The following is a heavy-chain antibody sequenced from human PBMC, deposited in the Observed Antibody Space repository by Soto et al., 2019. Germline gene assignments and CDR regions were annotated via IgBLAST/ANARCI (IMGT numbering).Heavy chain of an antibody. CDR2: INPRGGST. V-gene: IGHV1-46*01. J-gene: IGHJ4*02. D-gene: IGHD6-6*01. CDR3: ARDSIVARYYFDY. CDR1: GYTFTRYY. Sequence: ASVKVSCKASGYTFTRYYIHWVRQAPGQGLEWMGIINPRGGSTTYAQKFQGRVTLASDTSTSTAYMELSRLRSEDTAVYFCARDSIVARYYFDYWGQGTPVTVSS.